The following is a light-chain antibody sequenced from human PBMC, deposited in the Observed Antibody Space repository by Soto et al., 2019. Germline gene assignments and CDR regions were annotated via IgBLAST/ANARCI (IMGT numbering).Light chain of an antibody. CDR3: QSYDSRLSGYV. J-gene: IGLJ1*01. Sequence: QSVLTQPPSVSEAPGQRVTISCTGSSSNIGAGYEAHWYQQVPGTAPKLLIYENNNRPSGVPDRFSGSNSGTSASLAITGLQAEDEAEYYCQSYDSRLSGYVFGTGTKVTVL. CDR2: ENN. CDR1: SSNIGAGYE. V-gene: IGLV1-40*01.